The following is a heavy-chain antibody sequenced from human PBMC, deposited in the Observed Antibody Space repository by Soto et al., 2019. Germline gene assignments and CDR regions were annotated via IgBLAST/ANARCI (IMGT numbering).Heavy chain of an antibody. CDR1: GFTFSSYA. J-gene: IGHJ5*02. CDR3: AKRTMVRGVNSWFDP. D-gene: IGHD3-10*01. V-gene: IGHV3-23*01. Sequence: GGPLRLSCAASGFTFSSYAMSWVRQAPGKGLEWVSAISGSGGSTYYADSVKGRFTISRDNSKNTLYLQTNSLRAEDTAVYYCAKRTMVRGVNSWFDPWGQGTLVTVSS. CDR2: ISGSGGST.